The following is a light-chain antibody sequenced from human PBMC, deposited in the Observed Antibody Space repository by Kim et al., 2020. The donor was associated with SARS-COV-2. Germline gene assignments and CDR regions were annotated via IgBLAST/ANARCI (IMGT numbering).Light chain of an antibody. Sequence: GQTVRITCDGDRLRGNYASWYQQKPGQAPVIVIYGKNNRLSGIPDRFSGSTSGNTASLTITGDQAEDEADYCCNSRDSSTNHLVFGGGTQLTVL. V-gene: IGLV3-19*01. CDR2: GKN. CDR1: RLRGNY. J-gene: IGLJ2*01. CDR3: NSRDSSTNHLV.